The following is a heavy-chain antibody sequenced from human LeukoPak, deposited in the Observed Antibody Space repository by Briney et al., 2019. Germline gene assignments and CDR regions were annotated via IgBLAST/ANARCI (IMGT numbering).Heavy chain of an antibody. V-gene: IGHV1-46*01. J-gene: IGHJ6*03. CDR2: ISPSGGST. Sequence: ASVKVSCKASGYTLTSYYMHWVRQAPGQGLEWMAIISPSGGSTFYAQKFQGRVTMTRDMSTSTVYMELSSLRSEDTAVYYCARGLATYMDVWGKGTTVTVSS. D-gene: IGHD5-12*01. CDR1: GYTLTSYY. CDR3: ARGLATYMDV.